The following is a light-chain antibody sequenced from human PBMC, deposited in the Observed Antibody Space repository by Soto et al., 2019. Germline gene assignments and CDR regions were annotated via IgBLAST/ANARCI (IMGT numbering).Light chain of an antibody. CDR2: SDN. Sequence: QSVLTQPPSVSGAPGQTVTISCTGSSSNLGSGFDVHWYQQFPGTAPKLLIYSDNIRPSGVPDRFSGSKSGTSASLAITGLQAEDEADYYCQSYDKSLSGHVVFGGGTKLTVL. CDR3: QSYDKSLSGHVV. J-gene: IGLJ2*01. CDR1: SSNLGSGFD. V-gene: IGLV1-40*01.